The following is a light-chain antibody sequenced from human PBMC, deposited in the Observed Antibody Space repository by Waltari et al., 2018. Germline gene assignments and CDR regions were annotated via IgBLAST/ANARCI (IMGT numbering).Light chain of an antibody. Sequence: EIVLTQSPGTLSLSPGERATLSRRASQSVRSSYLAWYQQKPGQAPRLLIYGASSRATGSPDRFRGSGSGTDFTLTISRLEPEDFAVYYCQQYGSSPDTFGQGTKLEIK. CDR1: QSVRSSY. V-gene: IGKV3-20*01. CDR3: QQYGSSPDT. J-gene: IGKJ2*01. CDR2: GAS.